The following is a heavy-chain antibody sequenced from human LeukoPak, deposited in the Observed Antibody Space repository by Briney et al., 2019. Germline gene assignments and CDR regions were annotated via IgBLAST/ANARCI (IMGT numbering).Heavy chain of an antibody. V-gene: IGHV3-30*02. CDR2: IRYDGSNK. CDR3: AKHYDSSGYYSDY. CDR1: GLTFSNYG. D-gene: IGHD3-22*01. Sequence: GGSLRLSCAASGLTFSNYGMRWVRQAPGKGLEWVAFIRYDGSNKYYADSVKGRFTISRDNSKNTLYLQMNSLRAEDTAVYYCAKHYDSSGYYSDYWGQGTLVTVSS. J-gene: IGHJ4*02.